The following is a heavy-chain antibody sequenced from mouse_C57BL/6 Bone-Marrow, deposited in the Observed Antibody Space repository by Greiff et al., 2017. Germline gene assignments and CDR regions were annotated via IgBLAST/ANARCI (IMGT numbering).Heavy chain of an antibody. CDR2: IDPENGDT. J-gene: IGHJ4*01. D-gene: IGHD1-1*01. V-gene: IGHV14-4*01. Sequence: VQLQQSGAELVRPGASVKLSCTASGFNIKDDYMHWVKQRPEQGLEWIGWIDPENGDTEYASKFQGKATITADTSSNTAYLQLSSLTSEDTAVYYCTTGTTVVPDDWGQGTSVTVAS. CDR3: TTGTTVVPDD. CDR1: GFNIKDDY.